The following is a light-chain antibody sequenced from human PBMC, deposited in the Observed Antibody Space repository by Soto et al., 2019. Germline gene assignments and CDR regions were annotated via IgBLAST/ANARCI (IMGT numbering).Light chain of an antibody. Sequence: EIVMTQSPATLSVSPGERATLSCRASQSVSSNLAWYQQKPGQAPRLLIYGASTRATGIPARFSGSGSGTEFTLTISSLQSEDCAVYYCQQYNNWPPYTFGQGTKLEI. J-gene: IGKJ2*01. CDR2: GAS. V-gene: IGKV3-15*01. CDR1: QSVSSN. CDR3: QQYNNWPPYT.